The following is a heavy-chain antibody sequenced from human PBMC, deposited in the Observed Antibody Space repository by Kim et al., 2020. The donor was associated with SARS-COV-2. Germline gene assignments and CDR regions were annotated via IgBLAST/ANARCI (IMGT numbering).Heavy chain of an antibody. V-gene: IGHV4-34*01. J-gene: IGHJ6*01. CDR1: GGSFSGYY. CDR2: INHSGST. D-gene: IGHD2-15*01. Sequence: SETLSLTWAVYGGSFSGYYWSWIRQPPGKGLEWIGEINHSGSTNYNPSLKSRVTISVDTSKNQFSLKLSSVTAADTAVYYCARGHCSGGSCYSRWYYYY. CDR3: ARGHCSGGSCYSRWYYYY.